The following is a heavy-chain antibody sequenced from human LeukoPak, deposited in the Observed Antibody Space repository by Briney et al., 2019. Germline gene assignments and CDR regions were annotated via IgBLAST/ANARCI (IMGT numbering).Heavy chain of an antibody. CDR3: ARAGAVAARVDP. D-gene: IGHD6-19*01. V-gene: IGHV4-61*02. Sequence: PSETLSLTCTVSGGSISDSPYDWTWIRQPAGKGLEWIGRIYVTGSTNYNPSLKSRVTISLDTSKNQFSLKLTSVTAADTAVYYCARAGAVAARVDPWGQGILITVSS. CDR2: IYVTGST. CDR1: GGSISDSPYD. J-gene: IGHJ5*02.